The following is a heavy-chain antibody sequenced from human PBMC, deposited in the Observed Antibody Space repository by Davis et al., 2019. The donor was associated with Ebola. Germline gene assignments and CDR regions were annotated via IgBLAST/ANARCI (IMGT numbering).Heavy chain of an antibody. CDR1: GFTFSAYW. J-gene: IGHJ4*02. CDR2: IKGDGSST. CDR3: ATSTYLPVY. D-gene: IGHD2/OR15-2a*01. Sequence: GESLKISCAASGFTFSAYWMHWVRQVPGKGLVWVSRIKGDGSSTSYADSVKGRFTISRDNAKNTLYLQMNSLRAEDTAVYYCATSTYLPVYWGQGTLVTVSS. V-gene: IGHV3-74*01.